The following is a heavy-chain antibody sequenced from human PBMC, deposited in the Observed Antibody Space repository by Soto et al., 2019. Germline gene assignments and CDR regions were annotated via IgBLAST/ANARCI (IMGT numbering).Heavy chain of an antibody. CDR2: IRNKDNNYAT. CDR1: GFTFSESA. Sequence: PGESLKISCAASGFTFSESAMHWVRQASGKGLEWVGRIRNKDNNYATAYTASVKGRFTISRDDSKNTVYLQMNSLRAEDTAVYYCAGTPPGVIVDATFRDYYFSYWGRGTLVTVSP. CDR3: AGTPPGVIVDATFRDYYFSY. D-gene: IGHD2-8*01. V-gene: IGHV3-73*01. J-gene: IGHJ4*02.